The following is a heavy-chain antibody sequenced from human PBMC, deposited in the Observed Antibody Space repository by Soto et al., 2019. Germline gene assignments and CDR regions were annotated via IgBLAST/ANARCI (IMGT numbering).Heavy chain of an antibody. CDR2: IIPIFGTA. D-gene: IGHD2-2*02. J-gene: IGHJ5*02. V-gene: IGHV1-69*13. CDR1: GGTFSSYA. CDR3: ARVYCSSTSCYKGWFDP. Sequence: GASVKVSCKASGGTFSSYAISWVRQAPGQGLEWVGGIIPIFGTANYAQKFQGRVTITADESTSTAYMELSSLRSEDTAVYYCARVYCSSTSCYKGWFDPWGQGTLVTVSS.